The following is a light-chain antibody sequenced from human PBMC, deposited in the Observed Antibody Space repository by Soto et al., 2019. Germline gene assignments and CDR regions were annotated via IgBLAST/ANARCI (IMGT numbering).Light chain of an antibody. CDR1: NIGSES. CDR3: QVWHSSGDHSL. Sequence: SYELTQPPSVSVDPGQTARITCGGNNIGSESVHWYQQKPGQAPVVVVYDDSDRPSGIPERFSGSSSGDTATLTISRVEGGDEADYYCQVWHSSGDHSLFGGGTQLTVL. V-gene: IGLV3-21*02. J-gene: IGLJ2*01. CDR2: DDS.